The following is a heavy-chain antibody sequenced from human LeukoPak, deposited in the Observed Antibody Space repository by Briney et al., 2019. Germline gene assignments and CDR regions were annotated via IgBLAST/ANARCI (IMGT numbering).Heavy chain of an antibody. Sequence: ASVKVSCKASGYTFTGYYIHWVRQAPGQGLEWMGWVNPNSDGTNYAQKFQGRVTMTRDTSISTAHMELSRLRFDDTAVYYCTRGAMGWAFDIWGQGTMVTVSS. J-gene: IGHJ3*02. CDR1: GYTFTGYY. D-gene: IGHD2-8*01. CDR3: TRGAMGWAFDI. CDR2: VNPNSDGT. V-gene: IGHV1-2*02.